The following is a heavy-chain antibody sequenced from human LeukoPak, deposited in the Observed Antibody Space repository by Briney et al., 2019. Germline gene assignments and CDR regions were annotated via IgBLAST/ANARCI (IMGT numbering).Heavy chain of an antibody. D-gene: IGHD6-19*01. CDR2: ISGSGGST. J-gene: IGHJ4*02. V-gene: IGHV3-23*01. CDR1: GFTFSSYA. Sequence: GGSLRLSCAASGFTFSSYAMSWVRQAPGKGPEWVSAISGSGGSTYYADSVKGRFTISRDNSKNTLYLQMNSLRAEDTAVYYCAKVYSSGWSHSDYWGQGTLVTVSS. CDR3: AKVYSSGWSHSDY.